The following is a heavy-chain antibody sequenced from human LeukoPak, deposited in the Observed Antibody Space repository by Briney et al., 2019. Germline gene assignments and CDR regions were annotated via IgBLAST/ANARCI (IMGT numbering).Heavy chain of an antibody. J-gene: IGHJ4*02. CDR3: AKDVTGANWVSDY. CDR1: GFSFTTIG. V-gene: IGHV3-30*02. CDR2: IWHDGTTK. Sequence: GGSLRLSCAASGFSFTTIGMHWVRQAPGKGLEWVGFIWHDGTTKQYADSVKGRFTIARDTAQNMVYLQMNSLRPEDTAVYYCAKDVTGANWVSDYWGQGTLVTVSS. D-gene: IGHD7-27*01.